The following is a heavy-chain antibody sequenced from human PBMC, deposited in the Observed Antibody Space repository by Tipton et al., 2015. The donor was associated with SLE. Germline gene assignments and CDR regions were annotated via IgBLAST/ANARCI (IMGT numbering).Heavy chain of an antibody. CDR2: IIPIVGTP. CDR3: AKDGNYHGSGSYGSWFDS. Sequence: QSGAEVKKPGSSVKVSCKASGGTFGYFYIAWARQAPGQGLEWMGGIIPIVGTPKYAQRFQGRVTISTDESTNTVYMELSSLRSEDTAGYYCAKDGNYHGSGSYGSWFDSWGQGTLVSVSS. D-gene: IGHD3-10*01. J-gene: IGHJ5*01. V-gene: IGHV1-69*05. CDR1: GGTFGYFY.